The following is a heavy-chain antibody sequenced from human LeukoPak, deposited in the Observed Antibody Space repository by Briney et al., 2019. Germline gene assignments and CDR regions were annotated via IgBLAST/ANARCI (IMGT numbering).Heavy chain of an antibody. CDR2: IIPKSGAT. CDR1: GFTFSDYF. J-gene: IGHJ4*02. D-gene: IGHD5-18*01. CDR3: TRDLRSGGVTYGQDS. V-gene: IGHV1-2*02. Sequence: ASVKVSCKASGFTFSDYFIHWVRQAPGQGLEWMGWIIPKSGATNYAQKFRDRVTVTSDTSTVYMDLSGLTSDDTAVYYCTRDLRSGGVTYGQDSWGQGTLVIVSS.